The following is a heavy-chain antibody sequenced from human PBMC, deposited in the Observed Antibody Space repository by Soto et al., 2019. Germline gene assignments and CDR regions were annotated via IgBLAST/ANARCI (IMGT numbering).Heavy chain of an antibody. Sequence: DVQLVESGGGLVQPGGSLRLTCVASGFTFSSYSMNWVRQAPGKGLEWVSSISSSSSYIYYADSVKGRFTISRDNAKNSLYLQMNSLRAEDTAVYYCARDLYSSSWYGVNYYYYGMDVWGQGTTVTVSS. CDR2: ISSSSSYI. CDR3: ARDLYSSSWYGVNYYYYGMDV. J-gene: IGHJ6*02. CDR1: GFTFSSYS. D-gene: IGHD6-13*01. V-gene: IGHV3-21*01.